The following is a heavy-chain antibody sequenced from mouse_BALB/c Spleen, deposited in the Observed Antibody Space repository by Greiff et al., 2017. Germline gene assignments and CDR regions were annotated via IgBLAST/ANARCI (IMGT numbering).Heavy chain of an antibody. D-gene: IGHD2-4*01. CDR3: ARVRLRGDYFDY. V-gene: IGHV2-9*02. J-gene: IGHJ2*01. CDR2: IWAGGST. CDR1: GFSLTSYG. Sequence: VKLVESGPGLVAPSQSLSITCTVSGFSLTSYGVHWVRQPPGKGLEWLGVIWAGGSTNYNSALMSRLSISKDNSKSQVFLKMNSLQTDDTAMYYCARVRLRGDYFDYWGQGTTLTVSS.